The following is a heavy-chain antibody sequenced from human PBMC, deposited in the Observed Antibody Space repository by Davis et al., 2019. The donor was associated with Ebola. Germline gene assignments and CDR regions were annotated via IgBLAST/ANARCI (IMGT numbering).Heavy chain of an antibody. CDR1: GYSFTSYW. J-gene: IGHJ4*02. Sequence: GGSLRLSCKGSGYSFTSYWISWVRQMPGKGLEWMGRIDPSDSYTNYSPSLQGHVTISADKSISTAYLQWSSLKASDTAMYYCARHHSGYDSFDYWGQGTLVTVSS. CDR3: ARHHSGYDSFDY. CDR2: IDPSDSYT. V-gene: IGHV5-10-1*01. D-gene: IGHD5-12*01.